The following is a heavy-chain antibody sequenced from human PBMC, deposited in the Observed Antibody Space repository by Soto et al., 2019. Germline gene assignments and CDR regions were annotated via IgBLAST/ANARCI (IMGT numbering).Heavy chain of an antibody. J-gene: IGHJ6*03. CDR1: AFTFGDYG. Sequence: GGSLRLSCTASAFTFGDYGMSWCRQAPGKGLEWVGFIRGKDYGGTTEYAASVKGRFTISRDDSKSIAYLQMNSLKTEDTAVYYCTGFFCSGDSCFSAHMGVWGKGTTVTVSS. CDR3: TGFFCSGDSCFSAHMGV. V-gene: IGHV3-49*03. D-gene: IGHD2-15*01. CDR2: IRGKDYGGTT.